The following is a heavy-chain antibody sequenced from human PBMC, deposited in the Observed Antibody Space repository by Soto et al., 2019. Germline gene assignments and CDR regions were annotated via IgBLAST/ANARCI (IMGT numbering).Heavy chain of an antibody. Sequence: QVQLQQSGPGLVRPSETLSLSCSVSGASVSSYYWSWVRQPPGKGLEWIGYIYYIGAYNYNPSLKSRVTLSVDTSKNQFSLKLTSVTAADTAVYYCARTPETRDWLDPWGPGTLVNVSS. CDR1: GASVSSYY. CDR2: IYYIGAY. J-gene: IGHJ5*02. D-gene: IGHD1-7*01. CDR3: ARTPETRDWLDP. V-gene: IGHV4-59*02.